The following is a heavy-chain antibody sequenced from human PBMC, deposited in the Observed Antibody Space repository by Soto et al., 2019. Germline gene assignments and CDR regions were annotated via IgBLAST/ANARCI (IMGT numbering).Heavy chain of an antibody. V-gene: IGHV4-59*01. CDR2: VYYRGNT. Sequence: PSETLSLTCTVSGGSISGFYWSWFRQPPGKGLEWIAYVYYRGNTNYNPSLKSRLTASVSTSKNQFSLQLHSVTAADTAVYYCARDDAAGKMAVWGKGTTVTVSS. CDR3: ARDDAAGKMAV. D-gene: IGHD6-13*01. J-gene: IGHJ6*04. CDR1: GGSISGFY.